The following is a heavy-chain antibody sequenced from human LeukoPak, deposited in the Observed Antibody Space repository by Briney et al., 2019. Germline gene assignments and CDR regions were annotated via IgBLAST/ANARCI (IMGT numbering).Heavy chain of an antibody. V-gene: IGHV3-74*01. D-gene: IGHD4/OR15-4a*01. CDR2: INSDGSST. CDR3: TRTLVGGNRAFDI. Sequence: GGSLRLSCAASGFTFSNYWRHWVRQAPGKGLVWVSRINSDGSSTNYADYVKGRFTLSRDNANKTLYLQTTRLRAEDTAMYYCTRTLVGGNRAFDIWGQGTMATVS. J-gene: IGHJ3*02. CDR1: GFTFSNYW.